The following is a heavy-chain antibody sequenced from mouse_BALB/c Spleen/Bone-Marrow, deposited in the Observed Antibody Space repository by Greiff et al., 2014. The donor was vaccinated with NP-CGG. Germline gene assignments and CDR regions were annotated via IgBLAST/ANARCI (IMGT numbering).Heavy chain of an antibody. CDR3: ARGYGNSAWFAY. Sequence: DLVKPGASVKLSCKASGYTLTSYWINWIKQRPGQGLEWIGRIAPGSGSTYYNEMFKGKATLTVDTSPSTAYIQLSSLSSEDSAVYFCARGYGNSAWFAYWGQGTLVTVSA. J-gene: IGHJ3*01. CDR2: IAPGSGST. CDR1: GYTLTSYW. D-gene: IGHD2-10*02. V-gene: IGHV1S41*01.